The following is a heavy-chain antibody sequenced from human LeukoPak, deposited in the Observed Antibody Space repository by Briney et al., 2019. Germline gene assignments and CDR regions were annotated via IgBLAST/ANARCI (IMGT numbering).Heavy chain of an antibody. V-gene: IGHV3-53*01. Sequence: GGSLRLSCAASGFTFSSSYLSWVRQAPGKGLEWVSLIYRGGGTYYADSVKGRFTISRDSSKNTLFLQMNSLRAEDTAVYYCARARLYNLNDDPAFDIWGQGTMVSVSS. J-gene: IGHJ3*02. CDR3: ARARLYNLNDDPAFDI. CDR2: IYRGGGT. D-gene: IGHD1-20*01. CDR1: GFTFSSSY.